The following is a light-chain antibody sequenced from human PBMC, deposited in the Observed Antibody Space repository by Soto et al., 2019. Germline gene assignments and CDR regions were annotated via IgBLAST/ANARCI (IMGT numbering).Light chain of an antibody. CDR1: QSISSW. CDR2: DAS. V-gene: IGKV1-5*01. CDR3: QQYNSYPWT. J-gene: IGKJ3*01. Sequence: DLQMTQSPSTLSASVGDRVTITCRASQSISSWLAWYQQKPGKAPKLLIYDASSLESGVPSRFSGSGSGTEFTLTISSLQPDNFATYYCQQYNSYPWTFGPGTKVDIK.